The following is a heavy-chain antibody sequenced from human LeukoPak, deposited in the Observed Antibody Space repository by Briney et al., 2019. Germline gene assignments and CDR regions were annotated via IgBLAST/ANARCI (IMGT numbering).Heavy chain of an antibody. CDR3: ARDAVTTPFDY. V-gene: IGHV3-48*04. Sequence: GGSLRLSCAASGFTFSSYSMNWVRQAPGKGLKWISYISSDSSTIYYADSVKGRFTISRDNAKNSLYLQMNSLRAEDTAVYYCARDAVTTPFDYWGQGTLVTVSS. D-gene: IGHD4-17*01. J-gene: IGHJ4*02. CDR2: ISSDSSTI. CDR1: GFTFSSYS.